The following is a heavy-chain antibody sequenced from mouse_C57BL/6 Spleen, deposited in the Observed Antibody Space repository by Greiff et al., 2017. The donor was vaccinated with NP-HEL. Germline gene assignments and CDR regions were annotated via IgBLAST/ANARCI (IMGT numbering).Heavy chain of an antibody. V-gene: IGHV2-5*01. J-gene: IGHJ4*01. CDR3: AKTYSNYEDAMDY. D-gene: IGHD2-5*01. CDR1: GFSLTSYG. Sequence: QVQLQQSGPGLVQPSPSLSIPCTVSGFSLTSYGVHWVRQSPGKGLEWLGVLWRGGSTDSNAAFMSRLSITKDNSKSQVFCKMNSLQADDTAIYYCAKTYSNYEDAMDYWGQGTSVTVSS. CDR2: LWRGGST.